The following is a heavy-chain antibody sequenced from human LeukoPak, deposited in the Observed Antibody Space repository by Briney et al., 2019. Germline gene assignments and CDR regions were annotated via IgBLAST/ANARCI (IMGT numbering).Heavy chain of an antibody. V-gene: IGHV4-4*07. J-gene: IGHJ3*02. CDR3: ARAMIVVVWSRADAFDI. CDR2: MYTSGST. D-gene: IGHD3-22*01. Sequence: SETLSLTCTVSGGSITSYRWSWIRQPAGKGLEWIGRMYTSGSTNYNPSLKSRVTMSVDTSKNQFSLKLTSVTAADTAVYYCARAMIVVVWSRADAFDIWGQGTMVTVSS. CDR1: GGSITSYR.